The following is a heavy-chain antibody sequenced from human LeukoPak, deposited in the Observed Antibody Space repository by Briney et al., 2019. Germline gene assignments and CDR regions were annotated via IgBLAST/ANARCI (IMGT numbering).Heavy chain of an antibody. J-gene: IGHJ4*02. CDR2: VSGSGSST. Sequence: PGGSLRLSCAASGFTFSSYALSWVRQAPGKGLEWVSSVSGSGSSTYYADSVKGRFTISRDNSKNTLYLQMNSLRAEDTAVYYCAKDMEWELLFPSFDYWGQGTLVTVSS. D-gene: IGHD1-26*01. CDR1: GFTFSSYA. V-gene: IGHV3-23*01. CDR3: AKDMEWELLFPSFDY.